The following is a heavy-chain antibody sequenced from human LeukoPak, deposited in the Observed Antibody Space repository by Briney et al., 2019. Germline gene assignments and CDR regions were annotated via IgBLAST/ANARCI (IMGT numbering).Heavy chain of an antibody. CDR2: INPSNGDT. V-gene: IGHV1-2*06. D-gene: IGHD3-3*01. J-gene: IGHJ4*02. Sequence: ASVKVSCKASKYTFTVYYLHWVRQAPGQGLEWMGRINPSNGDTIYAQKFQGRVTMTRDASISTASMELNRLRSDDTAVYYCARVSGGTLWTFDYWGQGTLVTVSS. CDR3: ARVSGGTLWTFDY. CDR1: KYTFTVYY.